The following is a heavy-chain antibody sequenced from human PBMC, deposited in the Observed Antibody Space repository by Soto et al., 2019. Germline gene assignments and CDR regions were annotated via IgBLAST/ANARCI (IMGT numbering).Heavy chain of an antibody. CDR2: INHSGST. V-gene: IGHV4-34*01. CDR1: GGSFSGYY. D-gene: IGHD6-13*01. J-gene: IGHJ4*02. CDR3: ARGLYGSSWSYSDY. Sequence: QVQLQQWGAGLLKPSETLSLTCAVYGGSFSGYYWSWIRQPPGKGLEWIGEINHSGSTNYNPSLKSRVTMSVDTSKNQFSLKLSSVTAADTAVYYCARGLYGSSWSYSDYWGQGTLVTVSS.